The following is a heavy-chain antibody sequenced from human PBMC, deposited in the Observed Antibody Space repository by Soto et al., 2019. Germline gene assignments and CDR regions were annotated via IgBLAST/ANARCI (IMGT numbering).Heavy chain of an antibody. Sequence: PGESLRISCKVSGYSFTSYWIGWLRQMPGRCLEGTWIVYPGDSDTRYSPSFQGQVTISADKSISTAYLQWSSLKASDTAMYYCARWAEVRDRPHRNRGNRYYYGMDVWGQGTTVTVSS. D-gene: IGHD3-22*01. V-gene: IGHV5-51*01. CDR3: ARWAEVRDRPHRNRGNRYYYGMDV. CDR1: GYSFTSYW. CDR2: VYPGDSDT. J-gene: IGHJ6*02.